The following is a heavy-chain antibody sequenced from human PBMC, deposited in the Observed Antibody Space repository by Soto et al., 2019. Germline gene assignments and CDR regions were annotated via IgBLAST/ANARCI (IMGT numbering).Heavy chain of an antibody. Sequence: GGSLRLSCAASRFTFSSYGMHWVRQAPGKGLEWVAVIWYDGSNKYYADSVKGRFTISRDNSKNTLYLQMNSLRAEDTAVYYCARDTVRGGHPDYWGQGTLVTVSS. J-gene: IGHJ4*02. CDR1: RFTFSSYG. V-gene: IGHV3-33*01. CDR2: IWYDGSNK. D-gene: IGHD3-10*01. CDR3: ARDTVRGGHPDY.